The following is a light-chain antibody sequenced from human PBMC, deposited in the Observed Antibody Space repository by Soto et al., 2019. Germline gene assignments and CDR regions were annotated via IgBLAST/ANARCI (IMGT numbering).Light chain of an antibody. J-gene: IGKJ3*01. CDR1: QYISTY. Sequence: DIQMTQSPSSLSASVGDRVTITCRASQYISTYLNWYQQKPGKTPKLLIYAASSLQSGVPSRFSGSGSGTEFTLTISSLQSEDFATYYCQQTYNTLIITFGPGTKVDIK. CDR2: AAS. CDR3: QQTYNTLIIT. V-gene: IGKV1-39*01.